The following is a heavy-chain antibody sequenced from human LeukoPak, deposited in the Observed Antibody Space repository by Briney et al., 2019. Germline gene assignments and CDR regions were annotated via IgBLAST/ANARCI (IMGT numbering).Heavy chain of an antibody. CDR2: ISSSGSTI. CDR3: ARDDGVYYDSSGYYSQEVDFDY. J-gene: IGHJ4*02. CDR1: GFTFSDYY. V-gene: IGHV3-11*04. Sequence: VKPGGSLRLSCAASGFTFSDYYMSWIRQAPGKGLEWVSYISSSGSTIYYADSVKGRFTISRDNAKNSLYLQMNSLRAEDTAVYYCARDDGVYYDSSGYYSQEVDFDYWGQGTLVTVSS. D-gene: IGHD3-22*01.